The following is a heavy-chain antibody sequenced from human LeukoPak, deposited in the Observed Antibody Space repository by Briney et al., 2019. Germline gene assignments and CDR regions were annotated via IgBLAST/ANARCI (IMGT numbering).Heavy chain of an antibody. CDR3: ATGGDAFDY. D-gene: IGHD3-16*01. Sequence: ASVKVSCKASGYTFTAYYMHWVRQAPGQGLEWMGWINPNSGGTNSSQKFQDRVTLTRDTSISTAYMELSRLRSDDTAVYYCATGGDAFDYWGQGTLVTVSS. J-gene: IGHJ4*02. CDR2: INPNSGGT. CDR1: GYTFTAYY. V-gene: IGHV1-2*02.